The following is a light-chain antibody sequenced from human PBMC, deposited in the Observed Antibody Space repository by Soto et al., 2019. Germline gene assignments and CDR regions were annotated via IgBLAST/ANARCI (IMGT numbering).Light chain of an antibody. J-gene: IGLJ2*01. CDR3: CSYAGPSTWV. CDR1: SSAIGSYNL. V-gene: IGLV2-23*01. Sequence: QYALTQPASVSGSPGQSIAISCTGTSSAIGSYNLVSWYQQYSGKAPRLIIFEDNRRPLRVSNRFSGSRSGNTASLTISGLQADDEADYYCCSYAGPSTWVFGGGPKLTVL. CDR2: EDN.